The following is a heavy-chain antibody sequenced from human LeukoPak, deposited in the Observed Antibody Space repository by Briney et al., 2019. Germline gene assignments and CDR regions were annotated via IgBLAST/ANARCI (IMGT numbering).Heavy chain of an antibody. V-gene: IGHV3-21*01. D-gene: IGHD3-3*01. CDR1: GFTFSDYS. Sequence: GGSLRLSCAASGFTFSDYSINWVRQAPRKGLEWVSSISTVSTYTNYADSVKGRFSISRDNAKGLLYLQMSNLRDEDTGVYYCARDASGYFHYYYMDVWGKGTTVTVSS. J-gene: IGHJ6*03. CDR3: ARDASGYFHYYYMDV. CDR2: ISTVSTYT.